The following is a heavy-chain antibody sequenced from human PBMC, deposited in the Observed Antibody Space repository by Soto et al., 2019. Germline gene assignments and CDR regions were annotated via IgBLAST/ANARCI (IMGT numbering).Heavy chain of an antibody. V-gene: IGHV1-46*01. CDR2: INPSGGGT. D-gene: IGHD2-15*01. CDR1: GYTFTSHY. CDR3: ARDQVAGTYHFDY. J-gene: IGHJ4*02. Sequence: ASVKVSCKASGYTFTSHYMHWVRQAPGQGLEWMGVINPSGGGTTYAKKFQGRVTMTRDTSTSTVSMELSSLRSEDTAMYYCARDQVAGTYHFDYWGQGTLVTVSS.